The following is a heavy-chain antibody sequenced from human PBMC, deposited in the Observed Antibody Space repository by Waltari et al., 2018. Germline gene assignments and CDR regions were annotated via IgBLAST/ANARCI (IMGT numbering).Heavy chain of an antibody. V-gene: IGHV4-39*01. CDR3: ARQDIVVVPAAKGGNWFDP. CDR1: GGSISSSSDY. Sequence: QMQLQESGPGLVKPSETLSLTCTVSGGSISSSSDYWGWIRQPPGKGLEWIGRLVYSGTTHYDPAPKGRVTITVDRSKNRFPLELGFGAAADTAVYYCARQDIVVVPAAKGGNWFDPWGQGTLVTVSS. D-gene: IGHD2-2*01. CDR2: LVYSGTT. J-gene: IGHJ5*02.